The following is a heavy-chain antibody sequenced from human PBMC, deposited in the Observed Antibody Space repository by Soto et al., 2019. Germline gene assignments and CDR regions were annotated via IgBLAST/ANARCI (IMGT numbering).Heavy chain of an antibody. V-gene: IGHV1-69*13. CDR2: INPIFGTA. CDR1: GYTFTSYA. CDR3: ARDLYYYGSGSYYANFDY. D-gene: IGHD3-10*01. Sequence: GASVKVSCKASGYTFTSYAMHWVRQAPGQRLEWMGGINPIFGTANYAQKFQGRVTITADESTSTAYMELSGLRSEDTAVYYCARDLYYYGSGSYYANFDYWGQGTLVTVSS. J-gene: IGHJ4*02.